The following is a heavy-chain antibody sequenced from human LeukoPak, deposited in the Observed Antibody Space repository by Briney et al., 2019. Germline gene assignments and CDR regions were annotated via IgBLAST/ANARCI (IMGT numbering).Heavy chain of an antibody. D-gene: IGHD5-18*01. J-gene: IGHJ6*03. Sequence: SETLSLTCTVSGGSISSSSYYWGWIRQPPGKGLEWIGSIYYSGSTYYNPSLKNRVTISVDTSKNQFSLKLSSVTAADTAVYYCASMPQTWIQLWSETTGYYYMDVWGKGTTVTVSS. V-gene: IGHV4-39*01. CDR1: GGSISSSSYY. CDR2: IYYSGST. CDR3: ASMPQTWIQLWSETTGYYYMDV.